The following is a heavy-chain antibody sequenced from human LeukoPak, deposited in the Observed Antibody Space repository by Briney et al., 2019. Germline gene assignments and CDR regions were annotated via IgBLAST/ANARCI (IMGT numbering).Heavy chain of an antibody. CDR2: ISSSSSYI. CDR1: GFTFSSYS. Sequence: PGGSLRLSCAASGFTFSSYSMNWVRQAPGKGLEWVSSISSSSSYIYYADSVKGRFTISRDNSKNTLYLQMNSLRAEDTAVYYCAREVTRSLDSWGQETLVTVSS. J-gene: IGHJ4*02. CDR3: AREVTRSLDS. D-gene: IGHD1-14*01. V-gene: IGHV3-21*01.